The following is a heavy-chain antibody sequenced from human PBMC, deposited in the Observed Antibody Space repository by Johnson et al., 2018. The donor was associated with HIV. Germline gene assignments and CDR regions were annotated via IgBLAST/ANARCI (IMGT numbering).Heavy chain of an antibody. V-gene: IGHV3-30*03. Sequence: QVQLVESGGGVVQPGGSLRLSCAASGFTFRSYAMHWVRQAPGKGLEWVGVISYDGSNKYYADYVKGRFTISRDNSKNTMSLQMNSPRVEDTAVYYCARVRGGRENAFDIWGQGTMVTVSS. J-gene: IGHJ3*02. CDR1: GFTFRSYA. CDR3: ARVRGGRENAFDI. D-gene: IGHD1-26*01. CDR2: ISYDGSNK.